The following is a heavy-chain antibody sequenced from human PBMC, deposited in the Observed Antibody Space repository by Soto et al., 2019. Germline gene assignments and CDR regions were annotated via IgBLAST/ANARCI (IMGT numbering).Heavy chain of an antibody. CDR2: INHSGST. CDR3: ASFLYGSGGSNPMGFDY. CDR1: GGSFSGYY. J-gene: IGHJ4*02. V-gene: IGHV4-34*01. D-gene: IGHD3-10*01. Sequence: SETLSLTCAVYGGSFSGYYWSWIRQPPGKGLEWIGEINHSGSTNYNPSLKSRVTISVDTSKNQFSLKLSSVTAADTAVYYCASFLYGSGGSNPMGFDYWGQGTLVTVSS.